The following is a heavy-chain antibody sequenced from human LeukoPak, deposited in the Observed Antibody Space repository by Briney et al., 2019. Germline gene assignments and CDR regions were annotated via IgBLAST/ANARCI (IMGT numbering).Heavy chain of an antibody. CDR1: GYSFTSYW. Sequence: GESLKISCKGSGYSFTSYWIGWVRQMPGKGLEWMGIIYPGDSDTRYSPSFQGQVTISADKSISTAYLQWSSLKASDTAMYYCARQDYDILTGYARLDYWGQGTLVTVSS. CDR2: IYPGDSDT. J-gene: IGHJ4*02. V-gene: IGHV5-51*01. CDR3: ARQDYDILTGYARLDY. D-gene: IGHD3-9*01.